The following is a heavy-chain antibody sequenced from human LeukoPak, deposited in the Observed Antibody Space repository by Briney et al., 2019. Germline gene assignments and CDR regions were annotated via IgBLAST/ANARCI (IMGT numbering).Heavy chain of an antibody. CDR1: GGSFSGYY. D-gene: IGHD6-13*01. CDR2: INHSGST. Sequence: PSETLSLTCAVYGGSFSGYYWSWIRQPPGKGLEWIGEINHSGSTNYNPSLKSRVTISVDTSKNQFSLKLSSVTAADTAVYYAARARIAAAGTAWFDPWGQGTLVTVSS. J-gene: IGHJ5*02. CDR3: ARARIAAAGTAWFDP. V-gene: IGHV4-34*01.